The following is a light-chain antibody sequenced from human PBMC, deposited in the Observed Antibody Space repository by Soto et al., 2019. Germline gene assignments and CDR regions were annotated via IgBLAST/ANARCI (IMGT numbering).Light chain of an antibody. J-gene: IGLJ3*02. Sequence: QSVLAQPPSVSAAPGQKVTISCSGSSSDIGNNYVSWYQQLPGTAPKLLIYDNNKRPSRIPDRFSGSKSGTSATLGITGLQIGDEADYYSVTWDGRLSAGVFGGGTKVTVL. V-gene: IGLV1-51*01. CDR3: VTWDGRLSAGV. CDR1: SSDIGNNY. CDR2: DNN.